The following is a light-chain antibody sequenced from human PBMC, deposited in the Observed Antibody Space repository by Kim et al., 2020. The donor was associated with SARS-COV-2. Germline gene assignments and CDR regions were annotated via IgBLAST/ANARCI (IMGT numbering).Light chain of an antibody. Sequence: RATLNCKSSQNVLYSSNNKNYLAWYPQKPGQPPKLLIFCASTRESGVPDRFSGSGSGTDFTLTISSLQAEDVAVYYCQQYYSTPYTFGQGTKLEI. J-gene: IGKJ2*01. CDR2: CAS. CDR1: QNVLYSSNNKNY. CDR3: QQYYSTPYT. V-gene: IGKV4-1*01.